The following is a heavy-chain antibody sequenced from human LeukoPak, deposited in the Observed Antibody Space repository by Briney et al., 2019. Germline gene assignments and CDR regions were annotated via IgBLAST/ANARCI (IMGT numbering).Heavy chain of an antibody. V-gene: IGHV4-39*07. CDR3: ARMYSSSWYVDY. CDR1: GDSINSRSYS. J-gene: IGHJ4*02. CDR2: IYHSESI. Sequence: ASETLSLTCVVSGDSINSRSYSWAWIRQPPGKGLEWIGSIYHSESIYYNPSLKSRVTISLDTSKNQFSLNLSSVTAADTAVYYCARMYSSSWYVDYWGQGTLVTVSS. D-gene: IGHD6-13*01.